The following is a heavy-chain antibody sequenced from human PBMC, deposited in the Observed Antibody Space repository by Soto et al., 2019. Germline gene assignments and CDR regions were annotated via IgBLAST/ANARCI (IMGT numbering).Heavy chain of an antibody. CDR1: GGSISSSSYY. V-gene: IGHV4-39*01. Sequence: QLQLQESGPGLVKPSETLSLTCTVSGGSISSSSYYCGWIRQPPGKGLEWIGSINYNGSTYDNPSRTSRVPISVDTSKNQFALTLRLVTAAATSVDYCARKGRDIAADGLDYWGKGSPVNVAS. D-gene: IGHD6-13*01. J-gene: IGHJ4*02. CDR3: ARKGRDIAADGLDY. CDR2: INYNGST.